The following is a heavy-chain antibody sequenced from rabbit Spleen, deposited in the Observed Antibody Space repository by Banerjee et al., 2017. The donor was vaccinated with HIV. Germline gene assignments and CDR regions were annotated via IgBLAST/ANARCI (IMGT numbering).Heavy chain of an antibody. CDR3: ARDLTSVIGWKFNL. Sequence: QEQLEESGGGLVKPEGSLTLTCKASGFSFSDRDVMCWVRQAPGKGLEWIACINTATGKPVYASWAKGRFTISRTSSTTVTLQMTSLTAADTATYFCARDLTSVIGWKFNLWGPGTLVTVS. D-gene: IGHD1-1*01. CDR1: GFSFSDRDV. CDR2: INTATGKP. V-gene: IGHV1S45*01. J-gene: IGHJ4*01.